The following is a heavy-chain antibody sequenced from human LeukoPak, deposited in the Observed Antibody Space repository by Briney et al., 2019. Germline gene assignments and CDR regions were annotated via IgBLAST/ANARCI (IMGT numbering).Heavy chain of an antibody. Sequence: SETLSLTCTVSGGSISSYYWSWIRQPPGKGLEWIGYIYYSGSTNYNPSLKSRVTISVDTSKNQFSLKLSSVTAADTAVYYCARATAYYGSGSYNHWGQGTLVTVSS. CDR2: IYYSGST. CDR3: ARATAYYGSGSYNH. CDR1: GGSISSYY. V-gene: IGHV4-59*12. J-gene: IGHJ4*02. D-gene: IGHD3-10*01.